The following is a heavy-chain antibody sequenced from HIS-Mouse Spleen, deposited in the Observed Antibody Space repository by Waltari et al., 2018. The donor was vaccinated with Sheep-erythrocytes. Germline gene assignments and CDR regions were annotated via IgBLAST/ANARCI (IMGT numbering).Heavy chain of an antibody. CDR3: ARVSAGELKYYFDY. J-gene: IGHJ4*02. D-gene: IGHD1-26*01. CDR2: ISDDGSNK. CDR1: GFTFSSYA. Sequence: QVQLVESGGGVVQPGRSLRLSCAASGFTFSSYAMHWVRQAPGKGVGLVAVISDDGSNKYYADSVKGRFTISRDNSKNTLYLQMNSLRAEDTAVYYCARVSAGELKYYFDYWGQGTLVTISS. V-gene: IGHV3-30*04.